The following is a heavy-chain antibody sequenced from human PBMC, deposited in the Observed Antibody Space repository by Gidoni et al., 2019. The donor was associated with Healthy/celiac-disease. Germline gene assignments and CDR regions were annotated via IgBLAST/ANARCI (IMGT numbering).Heavy chain of an antibody. CDR3: ASTLFSRYFDWPMDV. Sequence: QVQLVESGGGVVQPGRSLRLSCAASGFTFSSYAMPWVRQAPGKGLVWMAVISYDGSNKYYADSVKGRFTISRDNSKNTLYLQMNSLRAEDTAVYYCASTLFSRYFDWPMDVWGQGTTVTVSS. J-gene: IGHJ6*02. V-gene: IGHV3-30-3*01. D-gene: IGHD3-9*01. CDR2: ISYDGSNK. CDR1: GFTFSSYA.